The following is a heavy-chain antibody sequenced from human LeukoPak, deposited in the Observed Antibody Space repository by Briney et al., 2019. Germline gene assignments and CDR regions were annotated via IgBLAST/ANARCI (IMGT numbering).Heavy chain of an antibody. V-gene: IGHV3-23*01. CDR2: ISGSGSST. Sequence: GGSLRLSCAASGFTFSSYAMSWVRQAPGKGLEWVSAISGSGSSTYCADSVKGRFTISRDNSKNTLFLQMNSLRAEDTAVYYCANNVPAAAGSWGQGTLVTVSS. CDR1: GFTFSSYA. J-gene: IGHJ5*02. CDR3: ANNVPAAAGS. D-gene: IGHD2-2*01.